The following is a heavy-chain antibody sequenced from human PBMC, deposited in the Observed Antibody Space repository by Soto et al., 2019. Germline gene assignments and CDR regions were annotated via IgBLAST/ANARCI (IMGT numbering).Heavy chain of an antibody. D-gene: IGHD5-12*01. CDR3: AKDRGSGYDLQYYGMDV. CDR1: GLTFSNYG. CDR2: ISYDGNKK. J-gene: IGHJ6*02. Sequence: QVHLVESGGSVVQPGRSLRLSCATSGLTFSNYGMHWVRQSPGKGLDWVAVISYDGNKKYYADSVKGRFTISRDNSKNTLYLEMSSLRPEDTAVYYCAKDRGSGYDLQYYGMDVWGQGTTVTVSS. V-gene: IGHV3-30*18.